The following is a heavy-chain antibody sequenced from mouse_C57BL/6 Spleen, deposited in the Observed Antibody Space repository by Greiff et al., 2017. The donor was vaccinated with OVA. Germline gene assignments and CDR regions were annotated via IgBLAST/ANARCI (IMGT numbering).Heavy chain of an antibody. CDR1: GFTFSDYG. CDR3: ARGITTRNWYFDV. V-gene: IGHV5-17*01. Sequence: EVKLMESGGGLVKPGGSLKLSCAASGFTFSDYGMHWVRQAPEKGLEWVAYISSGSSTIYYADTVKGRFTISRDNAKNTLFLQMTSLRSEDTAMYYCARGITTRNWYFDVWGTGTTVTVSS. CDR2: ISSGSSTI. D-gene: IGHD2-4*01. J-gene: IGHJ1*03.